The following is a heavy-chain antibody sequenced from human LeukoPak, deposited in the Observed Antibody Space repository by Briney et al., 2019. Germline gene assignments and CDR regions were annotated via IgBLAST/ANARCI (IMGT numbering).Heavy chain of an antibody. CDR2: IYYSGST. Sequence: SETLSLTCTVSGGSISSGGYYWSWIRQHPGKGLEWIGYIYYSGSTYYNPSLKSRVTISVDTSKNQFSLKLSSVTAADTAVYYCTGVVVSYMVFDPWGQGTLVTVSS. D-gene: IGHD3-22*01. CDR1: GGSISSGGYY. V-gene: IGHV4-31*03. J-gene: IGHJ5*02. CDR3: TGVVVSYMVFDP.